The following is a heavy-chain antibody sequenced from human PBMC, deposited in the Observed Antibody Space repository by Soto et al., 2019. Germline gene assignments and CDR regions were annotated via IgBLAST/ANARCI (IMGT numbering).Heavy chain of an antibody. V-gene: IGHV1-8*01. J-gene: IGHJ4*02. CDR1: GYTFIDYE. Sequence: ASVKVSCKASGYTFIDYEIHWVRQATGQGLEWMGWMNPNRGNTGYTQKFQDRVTMTMNTSISTAYMELSSLRSEDTAVYYCARWREIYDYSNFDYWGQGTLVTVSS. CDR3: ARWREIYDYSNFDY. CDR2: MNPNRGNT. D-gene: IGHD4-4*01.